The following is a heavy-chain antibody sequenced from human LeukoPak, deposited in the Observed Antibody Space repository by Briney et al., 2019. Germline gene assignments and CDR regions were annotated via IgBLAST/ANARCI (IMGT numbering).Heavy chain of an antibody. J-gene: IGHJ4*02. CDR2: ISGSGGST. V-gene: IGHV3-23*01. Sequence: GGSLRLSCAASGFTFSRYAMSWVRQAPGKGLEWVSAISGSGGSTYYADSVKGRFTISRDNSKNTLYLQMNSLRAEDTAVYYCAKGLYDSSGYFDYWGQGTLVTVSS. CDR1: GFTFSRYA. D-gene: IGHD3-22*01. CDR3: AKGLYDSSGYFDY.